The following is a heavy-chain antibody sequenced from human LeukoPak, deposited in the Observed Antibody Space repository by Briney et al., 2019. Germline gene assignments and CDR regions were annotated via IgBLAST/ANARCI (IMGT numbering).Heavy chain of an antibody. CDR2: IIPILGIA. CDR3: ARRVGVYQYFDY. D-gene: IGHD5/OR15-5a*01. V-gene: IGHV1-69*04. Sequence: SVKVSCKASGGTFSSYAISWVRQAPGQGLEWMGRIIPILGIANYAQKFQGRVTITADKSTSTAYMELSSLRSEDTAVYYCARRVGVYQYFDYWGQGTLVTVSS. J-gene: IGHJ4*02. CDR1: GGTFSSYA.